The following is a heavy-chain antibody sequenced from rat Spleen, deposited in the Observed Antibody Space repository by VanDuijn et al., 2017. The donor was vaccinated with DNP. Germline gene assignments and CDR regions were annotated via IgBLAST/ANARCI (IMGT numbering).Heavy chain of an antibody. J-gene: IGHJ2*01. CDR2: ISNTGDNT. CDR1: GFIFSNHW. D-gene: IGHD1-11*01. CDR3: ASSLTTEGFDY. Sequence: EVQLVESGGGPVQPGRSLKLSCLASGFIFSNHWMTWIRQAPGKGLEWVASISNTGDNTYYSDSVKGRFSLSRDNAKSTLYLQVNSLRSEETATYYCASSLTTEGFDYWGQGVMVTVSS. V-gene: IGHV5-31*01.